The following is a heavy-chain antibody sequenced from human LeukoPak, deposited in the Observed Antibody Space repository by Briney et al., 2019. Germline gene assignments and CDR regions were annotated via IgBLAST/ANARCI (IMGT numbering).Heavy chain of an antibody. V-gene: IGHV4-59*12. Sequence: PSETLSLTCTVSGGSISSYYWSWIRQPPGKGLEWIGYIYYSGSTYYNPSLKSRVTISVDTSKNQFSLKLSSVTAADTAVYYCAREVWDFGVVVAMDYWGQGTLVTVSS. CDR1: GGSISSYY. CDR2: IYYSGST. J-gene: IGHJ4*02. D-gene: IGHD3-3*01. CDR3: AREVWDFGVVVAMDY.